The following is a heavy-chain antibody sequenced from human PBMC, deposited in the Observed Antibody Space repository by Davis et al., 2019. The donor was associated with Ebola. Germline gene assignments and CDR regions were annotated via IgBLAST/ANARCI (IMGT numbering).Heavy chain of an antibody. D-gene: IGHD6-13*01. CDR1: GYTFTSYG. Sequence: ASAKVSCKASGYTFTSYGITWVRQAPGQGLEWMGWISAYNGNTNYAQKLQGRVTMTTDTSTSTAYMELRSLRSDDTAVYNCARARGLAAAGDYWGQGTLVTVSS. CDR2: ISAYNGNT. V-gene: IGHV1-18*04. J-gene: IGHJ4*02. CDR3: ARARGLAAAGDY.